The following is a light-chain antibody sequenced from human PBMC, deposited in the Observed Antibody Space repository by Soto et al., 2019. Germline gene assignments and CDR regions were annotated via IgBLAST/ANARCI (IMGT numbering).Light chain of an antibody. J-gene: IGKJ1*01. Sequence: EIVLTQSPGTLSLSPGERATLSCRASQSVSSSYLAWYQQKPGQAPRLLIYGASSRATGIPDRFSGSGSGTDFTLTISRLEPEDFAVYFCHQYDSSLWTFGQGTKVDI. CDR1: QSVSSSY. V-gene: IGKV3-20*01. CDR3: HQYDSSLWT. CDR2: GAS.